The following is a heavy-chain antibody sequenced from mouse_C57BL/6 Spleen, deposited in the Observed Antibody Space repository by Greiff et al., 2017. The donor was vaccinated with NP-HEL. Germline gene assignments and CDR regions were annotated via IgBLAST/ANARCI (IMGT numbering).Heavy chain of an antibody. CDR1: GFTFTDYY. CDR2: IRNKANGYTT. Sequence: EVKLQESGGGLVQPGGSLSLSCAASGFTFTDYYMSWVRQPPGKALEWLGFIRNKANGYTTEYSASVKGRFTISRDNSQSILYLQMNALRAEDSATYYCARYISGTTFDYWGQGTTLTVSS. CDR3: ARYISGTTFDY. J-gene: IGHJ2*01. V-gene: IGHV7-3*01. D-gene: IGHD4-1*01.